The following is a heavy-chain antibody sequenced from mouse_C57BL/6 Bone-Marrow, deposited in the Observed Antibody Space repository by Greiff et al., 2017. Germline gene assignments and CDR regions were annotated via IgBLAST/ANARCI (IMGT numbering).Heavy chain of an antibody. V-gene: IGHV1-69*01. CDR2: IDPSDSYT. J-gene: IGHJ4*01. Sequence: QVQLQQPGAELVMPGASVKLSCKASGYTFTSYWMHWVKQRPGQGLEWIGEIDPSDSYTNYNQKFKGKSTLTVDKSSSTAYMQLSSLTSADSAVYYCASTFITTVVSGGYYAMDYWGQGTSVTVSS. CDR1: GYTFTSYW. D-gene: IGHD1-1*01. CDR3: ASTFITTVVSGGYYAMDY.